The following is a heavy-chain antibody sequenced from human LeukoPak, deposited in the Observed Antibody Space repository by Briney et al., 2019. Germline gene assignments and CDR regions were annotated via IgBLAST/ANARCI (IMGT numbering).Heavy chain of an antibody. CDR1: GFTFSSHG. V-gene: IGHV3-30*18. Sequence: GRSLRLSCAASGFTFSSHGMHWVRQAPGKGLEWEAVTSYDGSTKYYADSAKGRFNISRDNSKNTLYLQMNSLRVDDTAVYYCAKDATLFGDQYFDYWGQGTLVIVSS. J-gene: IGHJ4*02. CDR3: AKDATLFGDQYFDY. CDR2: TSYDGSTK. D-gene: IGHD3-10*01.